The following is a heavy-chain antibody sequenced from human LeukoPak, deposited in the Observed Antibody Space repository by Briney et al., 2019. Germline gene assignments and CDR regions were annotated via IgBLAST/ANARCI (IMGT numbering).Heavy chain of an antibody. CDR3: AREARSIVGAVNWFDP. Sequence: PSETLSLTCAVYGGSFSGYYWSWIRQPSGKGLEWIGEINHSGSTNYNPSLKSRVTISVDTSKNQFSLKLSSVTAADTAVYYCAREARSIVGAVNWFDPWGQGTLVTVSS. V-gene: IGHV4-34*01. CDR2: INHSGST. D-gene: IGHD1-26*01. J-gene: IGHJ5*02. CDR1: GGSFSGYY.